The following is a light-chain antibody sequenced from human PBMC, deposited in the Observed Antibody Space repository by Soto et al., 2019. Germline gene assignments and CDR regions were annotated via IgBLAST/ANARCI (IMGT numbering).Light chain of an antibody. CDR1: QFIGSN. V-gene: IGKV3-15*01. J-gene: IGKJ4*01. CDR2: DAS. CDR3: QQYNNWPPLS. Sequence: MTQSPVTLSVSPGERATLSCRASQFIGSNLAWYQQKPAQPPRLLIYDASTRATGIPARFSGSGSGTELSLTISSLQSEDLAVYYCQQYNNWPPLSFGGGTKVDIK.